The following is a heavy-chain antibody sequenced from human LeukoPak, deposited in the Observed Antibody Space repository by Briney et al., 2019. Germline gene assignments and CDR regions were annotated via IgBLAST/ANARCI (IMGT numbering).Heavy chain of an antibody. CDR1: GFTFSSYS. V-gene: IGHV3-21*01. CDR2: ISSSSSYI. Sequence: GRSLRLSCAASGFTFSSYSMNWVRQAPGKGLEWVSSISSSSSYIYYADSVKGRFTISRDNAKNSLYLQMNSLRAEDTAVYYCARDRLLWFGGDYWGQGTLVTVSS. J-gene: IGHJ4*02. D-gene: IGHD3-10*01. CDR3: ARDRLLWFGGDY.